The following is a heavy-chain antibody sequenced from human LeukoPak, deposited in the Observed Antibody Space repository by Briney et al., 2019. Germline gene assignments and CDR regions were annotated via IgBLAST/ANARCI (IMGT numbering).Heavy chain of an antibody. CDR2: ISNTGGST. V-gene: IGHV3-23*01. D-gene: IGHD2-15*01. CDR1: GFSFNTYA. Sequence: GGSLGLSCAASGFSFNTYAMSWVRQAPGKGLEWVSAISNTGGSTYYADSVKGRFTISRDKSKNTLSLQMNSLRAEDTAVYYCAQQVGYCSSGSCYFTYWGQGTLVTASS. J-gene: IGHJ1*01. CDR3: AQQVGYCSSGSCYFTY.